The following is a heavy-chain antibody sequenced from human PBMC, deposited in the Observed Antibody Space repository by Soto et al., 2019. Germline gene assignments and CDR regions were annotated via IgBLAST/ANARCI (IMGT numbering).Heavy chain of an antibody. CDR3: ARHEYVSSSYDLLDV. J-gene: IGHJ3*01. V-gene: IGHV4-39*01. CDR2: IYYTGTT. Sequence: ASETLSLTCSVSGGSVTNINYFWAWIRQSPGKGLELIANIYYTGTTFYNPPLRSLVSLTIDASKNRFSLNLSSVTASDTALYYCARHEYVSSSYDLLDVWGQGTMVTVSS. D-gene: IGHD3-22*01. CDR1: GGSVTNINYF.